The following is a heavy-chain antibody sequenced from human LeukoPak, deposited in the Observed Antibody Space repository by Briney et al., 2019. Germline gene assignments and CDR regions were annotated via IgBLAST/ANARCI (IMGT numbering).Heavy chain of an antibody. V-gene: IGHV1-2*02. Sequence: SVKVSCKASGYTFTGYYMHWVRQAPGQGLDGIGWINPNSGGTNYAQKFQGRVTMTRDTSISTAYMELSSLRSEDTAVYYCATVYCSGGSCYWNWFDPWGQGTLVTVSS. CDR3: ATVYCSGGSCYWNWFDP. D-gene: IGHD2-15*01. CDR1: GYTFTGYY. J-gene: IGHJ5*02. CDR2: INPNSGGT.